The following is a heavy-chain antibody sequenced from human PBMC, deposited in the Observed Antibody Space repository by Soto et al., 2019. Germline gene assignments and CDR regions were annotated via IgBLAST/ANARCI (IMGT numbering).Heavy chain of an antibody. V-gene: IGHV3-33*01. Sequence: QVQLVESGGGVVQPGRSLRLSCAASGFTFSSYGMHWVRQAPGKGLEWVAVIWYDGSNKYYADSVKGRFTISRDNSKNTLYLQMNNLRAEDTAVYYCAREMVSWYFDCWGQGTLVTVSS. CDR3: AREMVSWYFDC. CDR1: GFTFSSYG. J-gene: IGHJ4*02. CDR2: IWYDGSNK. D-gene: IGHD6-13*01.